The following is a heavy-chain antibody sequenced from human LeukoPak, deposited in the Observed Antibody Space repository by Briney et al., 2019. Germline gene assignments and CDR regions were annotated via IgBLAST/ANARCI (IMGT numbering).Heavy chain of an antibody. CDR3: ARGGLVPAASIQLDY. D-gene: IGHD2-2*01. CDR2: ISAYNGNT. J-gene: IGHJ4*02. V-gene: IGHV1-18*01. CDR1: GYTFTSYG. Sequence: ASVKVSCKASGYTFTSYGISWVRQAPGQRLEWMGWISAYNGNTNYAQKLQGRVTMTTDTSTSTAYMELRSLRSDDTAVYYCARGGLVPAASIQLDYWGQGTLVTVSS.